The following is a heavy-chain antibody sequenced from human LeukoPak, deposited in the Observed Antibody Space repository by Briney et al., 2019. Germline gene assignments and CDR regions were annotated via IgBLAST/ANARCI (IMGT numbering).Heavy chain of an antibody. CDR3: ARESSGWYIRDI. J-gene: IGHJ3*02. D-gene: IGHD6-19*01. CDR2: IYYSGST. V-gene: IGHV4-30-4*01. CDR1: GGSISSGDYY. Sequence: PSQTLSLTCTVSGGSISSGDYYWSWIRQPPGKGLEWIGYIYYSGSTYYNPSLKSRVTISVDTSKNQFSLKLSSVTAADTAVYYCARESSGWYIRDIWGQGTMVTVSS.